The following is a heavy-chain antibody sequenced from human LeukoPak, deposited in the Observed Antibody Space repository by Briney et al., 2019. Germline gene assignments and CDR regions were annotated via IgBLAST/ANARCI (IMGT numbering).Heavy chain of an antibody. CDR1: GFTFSSYA. D-gene: IGHD1-26*01. J-gene: IGHJ4*02. CDR3: AKGHTTLGSDFDY. CDR2: LSGSGGST. V-gene: IGHV3-23*01. Sequence: SGGSLRLSCAASGFTFSSYAMSWVRQAPGKGLEWVSALSGSGGSTYYADSVKGRFTISRDNSKNTLYLQMNSLRAEYTAVYYCAKGHTTLGSDFDYWGQGTLVTVSS.